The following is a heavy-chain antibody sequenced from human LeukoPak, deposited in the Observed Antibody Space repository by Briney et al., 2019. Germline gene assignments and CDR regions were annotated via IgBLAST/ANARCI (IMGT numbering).Heavy chain of an antibody. V-gene: IGHV3-30*03. CDR2: ISYDGSNK. D-gene: IGHD2-2*01. J-gene: IGHJ4*02. CDR3: ARGSSTSCFY. CDR1: GFTFSSYG. Sequence: GGSLRLSCAASGFTFSSYGMHWVRQAPGKGLEWVAVISYDGSNKYYADSVKGRFTISRDNSKNTLYLQMNSLRAEDTAVYYCARGSSTSCFYWGQGTLVTVSS.